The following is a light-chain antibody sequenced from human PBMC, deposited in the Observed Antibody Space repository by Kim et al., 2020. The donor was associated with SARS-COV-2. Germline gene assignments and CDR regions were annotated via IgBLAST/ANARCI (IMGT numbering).Light chain of an antibody. CDR2: DVT. CDR3: TSYTISSTWV. J-gene: IGLJ3*02. CDR1: SSDIGGYDY. V-gene: IGLV2-14*04. Sequence: GQSFTISCTGASSDIGGYDYVSWYQQYPGKVPKLMIYDVTKRPSGVSSRFSGSKSGNTASLTISGLQAQDEADYYCTSYTISSTWVFGGGTQLTVL.